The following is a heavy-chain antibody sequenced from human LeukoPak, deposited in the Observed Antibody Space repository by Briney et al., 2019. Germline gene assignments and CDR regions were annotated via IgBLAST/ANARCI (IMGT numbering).Heavy chain of an antibody. V-gene: IGHV3-21*01. Sequence: GGSLRLSCAASGFTFSSYSMNWVRQAPGKGLEWVSSISSSSSYIYYADSVKGRFTISRDNAKNSQYLQMNSLRAEDTAVYYCARGGRGYTYFDYWGQGTLVTVSS. CDR2: ISSSSSYI. J-gene: IGHJ4*02. CDR3: ARGGRGYTYFDY. CDR1: GFTFSSYS. D-gene: IGHD5-18*01.